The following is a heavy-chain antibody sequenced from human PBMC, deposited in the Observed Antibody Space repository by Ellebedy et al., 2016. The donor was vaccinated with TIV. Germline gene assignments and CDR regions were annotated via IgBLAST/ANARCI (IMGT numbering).Heavy chain of an antibody. Sequence: GESLKISCAASGFTFSSYSMNWVRQAPGKGLEWVSSISSSSSYIYYADSVKGRFTISRDNAKNSLYLQMNSLRAEDTAVYYCARGAKTGYYYYGMDVWGQGTTVTVSS. CDR1: GFTFSSYS. V-gene: IGHV3-21*01. D-gene: IGHD4/OR15-4a*01. J-gene: IGHJ6*02. CDR3: ARGAKTGYYYYGMDV. CDR2: ISSSSSYI.